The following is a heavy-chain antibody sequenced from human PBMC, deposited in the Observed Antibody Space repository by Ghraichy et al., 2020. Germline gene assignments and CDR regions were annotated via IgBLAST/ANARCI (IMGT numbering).Heavy chain of an antibody. D-gene: IGHD3-10*01. Sequence: LSLPCTVSGGSISSYYWSWIRQPPGKGLEWIGHIYYSGSTNYNPSLKSRVTISVDTSKNQFSLKLSSVTAADTAVYYFARVITMVRGVTYSNWFDPWGQGTLVTVSS. CDR2: IYYSGST. J-gene: IGHJ5*02. V-gene: IGHV4-59*01. CDR3: ARVITMVRGVTYSNWFDP. CDR1: GGSISSYY.